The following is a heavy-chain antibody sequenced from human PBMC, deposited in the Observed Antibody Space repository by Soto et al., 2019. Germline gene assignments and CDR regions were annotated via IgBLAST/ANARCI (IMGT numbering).Heavy chain of an antibody. V-gene: IGHV4-39*02. D-gene: IGHD3-9*01. CDR2: IYYSGST. CDR1: GGSISSSRYY. CDR3: ARVTPVLRYFACLLPSLLDY. J-gene: IGHJ4*02. Sequence: SETLSLTCTVSGGSISSSRYYWGWIRQPPGKGLEWIGSIYYSGSTYYNPSLKSRVTISVDTSKNQFSLKLSSVTATDTAWSKCARVTPVLRYFACLLPSLLDYWGQGTLVTVSS.